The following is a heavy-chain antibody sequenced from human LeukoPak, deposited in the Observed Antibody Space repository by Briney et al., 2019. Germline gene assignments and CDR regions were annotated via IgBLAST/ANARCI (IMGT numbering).Heavy chain of an antibody. J-gene: IGHJ4*02. Sequence: PSETLSLTCTVSGGSISSYYWSWIRQPPGKGLEWIGYIYYSGSTNYNPSLKSRVTISVDTSKNQFSLKLSSVTAADTAVYYCAAPARSPLWFGELNYWGQGTLVTVSS. V-gene: IGHV4-59*01. D-gene: IGHD3-10*01. CDR1: GGSISSYY. CDR3: AAPARSPLWFGELNY. CDR2: IYYSGST.